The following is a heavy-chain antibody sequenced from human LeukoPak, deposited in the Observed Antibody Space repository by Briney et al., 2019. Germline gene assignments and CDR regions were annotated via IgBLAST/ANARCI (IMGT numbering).Heavy chain of an antibody. D-gene: IGHD6-19*01. J-gene: IGHJ4*02. CDR3: ARDSAVAGLDY. CDR2: ISYDGSNK. Sequence: GGSLRLSCAASGFTFSSYAMHWVRQAPGKGLEWVAVISYDGSNKYYADSVKGRFTISGDNSKNTLYLQMNSLRAEDTAVYYCARDSAVAGLDYWGQGTLVTVSS. CDR1: GFTFSSYA. V-gene: IGHV3-30-3*01.